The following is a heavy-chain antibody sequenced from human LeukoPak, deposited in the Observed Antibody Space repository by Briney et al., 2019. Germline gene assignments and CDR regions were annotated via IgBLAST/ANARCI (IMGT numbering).Heavy chain of an antibody. Sequence: GGSLRLSCTASGFTFRTYAMTWVRQAPGKGLEWLSGISGSGNGTYYADSVKGRFIISRDNSKNMVYLQMNSLTVEGTATYYCAKRTMSAFDSWGQGTLLIVSS. V-gene: IGHV3-23*01. D-gene: IGHD5-24*01. CDR3: AKRTMSAFDS. CDR1: GFTFRTYA. CDR2: ISGSGNGT. J-gene: IGHJ4*02.